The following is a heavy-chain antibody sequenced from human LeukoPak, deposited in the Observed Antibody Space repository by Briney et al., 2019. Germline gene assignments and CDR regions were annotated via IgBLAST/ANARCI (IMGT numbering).Heavy chain of an antibody. V-gene: IGHV4-39*07. J-gene: IGHJ4*02. CDR2: IYYSGST. D-gene: IGHD1-26*01. CDR1: GGSIGSSSYY. Sequence: SETLSLTCTVSGGSIGSSSYYWGWIRQPPGKGLEWIGSIYYSGSTYYNPSLKSRVTISVDTSKNQFSLKLSSVTAADTAVYYCAREGVGATGAFDYWGQGTLVTVSS. CDR3: AREGVGATGAFDY.